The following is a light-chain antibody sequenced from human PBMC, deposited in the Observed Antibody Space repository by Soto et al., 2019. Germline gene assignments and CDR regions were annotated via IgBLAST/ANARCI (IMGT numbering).Light chain of an antibody. Sequence: QSALTQPPSASGSLGQSVTISCTGTSSDVGGYNYVSWYQQHPGKAPKLMIYEVSKRPSGVPDRFSGSKSGNTASLTVSGLQAKDEADYYCSSYAGSNTPVFGGGTNLTVL. V-gene: IGLV2-8*01. CDR1: SSDVGGYNY. CDR3: SSYAGSNTPV. J-gene: IGLJ2*01. CDR2: EVS.